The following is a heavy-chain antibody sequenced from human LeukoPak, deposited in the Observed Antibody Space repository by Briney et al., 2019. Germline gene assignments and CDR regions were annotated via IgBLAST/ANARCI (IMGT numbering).Heavy chain of an antibody. Sequence: GESLKISCQGSGYSFANYWIGWVRQMPGKGLEWRGIIYPGDSDTRYSPSFQGQVTISADKSISTAYLQWSSLKASDTAMYYCATPAAFYCSGGSCYSGGFNYWGQGALVTVSS. V-gene: IGHV5-51*01. CDR1: GYSFANYW. CDR3: ATPAAFYCSGGSCYSGGFNY. D-gene: IGHD2-15*01. J-gene: IGHJ4*02. CDR2: IYPGDSDT.